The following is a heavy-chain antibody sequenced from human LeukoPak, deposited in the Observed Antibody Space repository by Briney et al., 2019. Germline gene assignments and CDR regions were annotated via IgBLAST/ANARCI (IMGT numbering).Heavy chain of an antibody. CDR2: INPNSGGT. Sequence: ASVKVSCKASGYTFTGYYMHWVRQARGQGLEWMGWINPNSGGTNYAQKFQGRVTMTRDTSISTAYMELSRLRSDDTAVYYCAREDSGSSDFDYWGQGTLVTVSS. J-gene: IGHJ4*02. CDR3: AREDSGSSDFDY. D-gene: IGHD1-26*01. V-gene: IGHV1-2*02. CDR1: GYTFTGYY.